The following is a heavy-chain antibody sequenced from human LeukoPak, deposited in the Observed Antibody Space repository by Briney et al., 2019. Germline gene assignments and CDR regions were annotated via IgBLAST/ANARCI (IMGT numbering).Heavy chain of an antibody. D-gene: IGHD4-17*01. CDR3: AKDLKARVTTMDY. V-gene: IGHV3-33*06. CDR1: GFTFSSYG. Sequence: GGSLRLSCAASGFTFSSYGMHWVRQAPGKGLEWVAVIWYDGSNKYYADSVKGRFTISRDNSKNTLYLQMNSLRAEDTAVYYCAKDLKARVTTMDYWGQGTLVTVSS. CDR2: IWYDGSNK. J-gene: IGHJ4*02.